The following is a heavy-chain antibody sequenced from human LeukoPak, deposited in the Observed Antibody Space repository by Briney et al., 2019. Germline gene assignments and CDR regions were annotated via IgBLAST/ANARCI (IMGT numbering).Heavy chain of an antibody. J-gene: IGHJ4*02. V-gene: IGHV3-48*03. CDR3: ARDGYGLDTPMVSTIFDY. CDR2: ISSSGSTI. Sequence: PGGSLRLSCAASGFTFSSYEMNWVRQAPGKGLEWVSYISSSGSTIYYADSVKGRFTISRDNSKNTLYLQMNSLRAEDTAVYYCARDGYGLDTPMVSTIFDYWGQGTLVTVSS. D-gene: IGHD5-18*01. CDR1: GFTFSSYE.